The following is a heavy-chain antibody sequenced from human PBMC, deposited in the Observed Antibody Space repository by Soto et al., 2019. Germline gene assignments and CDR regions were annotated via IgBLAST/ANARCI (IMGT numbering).Heavy chain of an antibody. CDR1: GFTFSSYG. V-gene: IGHV3-30*18. CDR2: ISYDGSNK. Sequence: GGSLRLSCAASGFTFSSYGMHWVRQAPGKGLEWVAVISYDGSNKYYADSVKGRFTISRDNSKNTLYLQMNSLRAEDTAVYYCAKDLVPPPGIAAAGLDYWGQGTLVTVSS. CDR3: AKDLVPPPGIAAAGLDY. D-gene: IGHD6-13*01. J-gene: IGHJ4*02.